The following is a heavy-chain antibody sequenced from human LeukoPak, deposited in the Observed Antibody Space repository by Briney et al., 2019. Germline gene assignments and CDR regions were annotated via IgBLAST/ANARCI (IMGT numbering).Heavy chain of an antibody. Sequence: ASVKVSCKASGYTFTGYFMNWVRQAPGQGLEWMGWINANSGGTNYAQKFQGRVTMTRDTSISTAYMELSSLRSDDTAVYYCARGVIQLWFLVDYWGQGTLVTVSS. J-gene: IGHJ4*02. D-gene: IGHD5-18*01. CDR3: ARGVIQLWFLVDY. V-gene: IGHV1-2*02. CDR2: INANSGGT. CDR1: GYTFTGYF.